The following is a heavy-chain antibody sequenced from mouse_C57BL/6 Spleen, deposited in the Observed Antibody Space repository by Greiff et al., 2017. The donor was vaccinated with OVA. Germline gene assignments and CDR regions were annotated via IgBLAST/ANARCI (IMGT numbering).Heavy chain of an antibody. J-gene: IGHJ2*01. CDR1: GYTFTSYW. V-gene: IGHV1-55*01. Sequence: QVQLKQPGAELVKPGASVKMSCKASGYTFTSYWITWVKQRPGQGLEWIGDIYPGSGSTNYNEKFKSKATLTVDTSSSTAYMQLSSLTSEDSAVYYCARDEEDYDYERFDYWGQGTTLTVSS. D-gene: IGHD2-4*01. CDR3: ARDEEDYDYERFDY. CDR2: IYPGSGST.